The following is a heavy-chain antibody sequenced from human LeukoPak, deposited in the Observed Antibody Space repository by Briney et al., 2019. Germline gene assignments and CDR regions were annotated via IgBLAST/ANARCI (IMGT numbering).Heavy chain of an antibody. D-gene: IGHD3-22*01. V-gene: IGHV3-23*01. CDR1: GFTFRIYG. Sequence: QSGGSLRLSCAASGFTFRIYGMTWVRQAPGKGPEWVSGILASGGSTYYADSVKVRFTISRDNSKNTLYLQMNSLRAEDTAVYYCAKNYHDSSGYFSWAFDIRGQGTMVTLSS. J-gene: IGHJ3*02. CDR3: AKNYHDSSGYFSWAFDI. CDR2: ILASGGST.